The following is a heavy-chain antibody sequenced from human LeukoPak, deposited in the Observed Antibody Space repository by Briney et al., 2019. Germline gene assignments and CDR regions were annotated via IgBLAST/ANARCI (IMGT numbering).Heavy chain of an antibody. CDR1: GYSISSGYY. CDR2: IYHSGST. J-gene: IGHJ3*02. D-gene: IGHD3-3*01. V-gene: IGHV4-38-2*02. Sequence: NPSETLSLTCAVSGYSISSGYYWGWIRQPPGKGLEWIGSIYHSGSTYYNPSLKSRVTISVDTSKNQFSLKLSSVTAADTAAYYCARDKHYDFWSGYHPYDAFDIWGQGTMVTISS. CDR3: ARDKHYDFWSGYHPYDAFDI.